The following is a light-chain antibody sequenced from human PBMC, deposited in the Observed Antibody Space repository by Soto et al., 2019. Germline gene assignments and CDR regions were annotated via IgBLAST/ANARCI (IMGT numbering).Light chain of an antibody. CDR2: GAS. V-gene: IGKV3-15*01. CDR1: QSVSSS. J-gene: IGKJ3*01. CDR3: QQYNNWPPIT. Sequence: IVMTQSPDTLSVSPGDRATLSCRASQSVSSSLAWYQQKPGQAPRLLIYGASTRATGIPARFSGSGSGTEFTLTISSLQSEDFAVYYCQQYNNWPPITFGPGTKVDIK.